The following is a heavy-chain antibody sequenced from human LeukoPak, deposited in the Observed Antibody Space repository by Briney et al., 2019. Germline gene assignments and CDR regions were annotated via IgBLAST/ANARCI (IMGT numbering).Heavy chain of an antibody. CDR3: ARGEYSSSWYFDY. J-gene: IGHJ4*02. CDR2: ISAYNGNT. D-gene: IGHD6-13*01. V-gene: IGHV1-18*01. Sequence: ASVKVSCKASGYTFTSYGISWVRQAPGQGLEWMGWISAYNGNTNYAQKFQGRVTMTRDTSISTAYMELSRLRSDDTAVYYCARGEYSSSWYFDYWGQGTLVTVSS. CDR1: GYTFTSYG.